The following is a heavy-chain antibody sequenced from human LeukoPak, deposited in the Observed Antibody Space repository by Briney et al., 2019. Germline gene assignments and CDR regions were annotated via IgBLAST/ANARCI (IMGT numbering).Heavy chain of an antibody. V-gene: IGHV3-23*01. Sequence: GGSLRLSCAASGFTFSSYAMSWVRQAPGKGLEWVSAISGSGGSTYYADSVKGRFTISRDNSKNTLYLQMNSLRAEDTAVYYCAKSNYYDSSGHSRKFDYWGQGTPVTVSS. CDR1: GFTFSSYA. CDR3: AKSNYYDSSGHSRKFDY. D-gene: IGHD3-22*01. J-gene: IGHJ4*02. CDR2: ISGSGGST.